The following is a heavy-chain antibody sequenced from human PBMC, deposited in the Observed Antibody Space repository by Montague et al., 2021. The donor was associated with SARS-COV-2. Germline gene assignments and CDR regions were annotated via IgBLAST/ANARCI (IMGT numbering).Heavy chain of an antibody. CDR3: ARAHSGSWAHLDN. D-gene: IGHD5-12*01. J-gene: IGHJ4*02. CDR2: IYTSGTT. Sequence: TLSLTCTVSGGSISSGSYYWSWIRQPAGKGLEWIGRIYTSGTTDYSFSLKGRVTISLDTSKNQFSLKLTSVTAADTAVYYCARAHSGSWAHLDNWGQGSLVTVSS. V-gene: IGHV4-61*02. CDR1: GGSISSGSYY.